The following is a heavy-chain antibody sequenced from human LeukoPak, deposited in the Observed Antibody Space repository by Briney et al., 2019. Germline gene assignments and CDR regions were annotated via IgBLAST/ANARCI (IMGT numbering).Heavy chain of an antibody. D-gene: IGHD6-13*01. J-gene: IGHJ6*03. CDR2: ISSSSSYI. V-gene: IGHV3-21*01. CDR3: ARPNSSSWLYYYYYYYMDV. Sequence: GGSLRLSCAASGFTFSSYSMNWVRQAPGKGLEWVSSISSSSSYIYYADSVKGRFTISRDNAKNSLYLQMNSLRAEDTAVYYCARPNSSSWLYYYYYYYMDVWGKGTTVTVSS. CDR1: GFTFSSYS.